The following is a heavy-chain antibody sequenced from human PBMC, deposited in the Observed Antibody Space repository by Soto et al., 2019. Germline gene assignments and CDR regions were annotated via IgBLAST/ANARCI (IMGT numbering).Heavy chain of an antibody. J-gene: IGHJ6*02. V-gene: IGHV5-51*01. D-gene: IGHD6-6*01. CDR1: GYSFTSYW. CDR3: AKSGRVASSSAPSWYGMDV. Sequence: PGESLKISCKGSGYSFTSYWIDWVRQMPGKGLEWMGIIYPGDSDTRYSPSFQGQVTISADKSISTAYLQWSSLKASDTAMYYCAKSGRVASSSAPSWYGMDVWGQGTTVTVSS. CDR2: IYPGDSDT.